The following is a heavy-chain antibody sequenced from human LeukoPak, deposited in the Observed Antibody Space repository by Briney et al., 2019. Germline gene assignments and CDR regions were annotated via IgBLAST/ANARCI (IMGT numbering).Heavy chain of an antibody. V-gene: IGHV3-66*03. CDR3: AKVRLVNRYYFDY. D-gene: IGHD6-19*01. CDR2: IYSDNT. J-gene: IGHJ4*02. Sequence: GGSLRLSCTVSGFTVSSNSMSWVRQAPGKGLEWVSFIYSDNTHYSDSVKGRFTISRDNSKNTLYLQMNSLRAEDTAVYYCAKVRLVNRYYFDYWGQGTLVTVSS. CDR1: GFTVSSNS.